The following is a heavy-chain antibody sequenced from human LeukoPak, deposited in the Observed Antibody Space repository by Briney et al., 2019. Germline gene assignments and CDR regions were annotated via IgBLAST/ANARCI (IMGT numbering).Heavy chain of an antibody. CDR2: INPNSGGT. CDR1: GYTFTDYY. V-gene: IGHV1-2*06. CDR3: ARLTLAATGDFDY. J-gene: IGHJ4*02. Sequence: ASVKVSCKASGYTFTDYYIHWVRQAPGQGLEWMGRINPNSGGTNYAQKFPGRVTMTRDTSISTAYMELSSLRSDDTAVYYCARLTLAATGDFDYWGQGTLVTVSS. D-gene: IGHD6-13*01.